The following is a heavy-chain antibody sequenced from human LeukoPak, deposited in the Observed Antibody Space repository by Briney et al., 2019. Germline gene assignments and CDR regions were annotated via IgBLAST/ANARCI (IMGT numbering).Heavy chain of an antibody. D-gene: IGHD6-13*01. V-gene: IGHV3-9*01. CDR2: ISWNSGSI. Sequence: GGSLRLSCAASGFTFSSYSMNWVRQAPGKGLEWVSGISWNSGSIGYADSVKGRFTISRDNAKNSLYLQMNSLRAEDTALYYCAKAIAGPWGQGTLVTVSS. CDR3: AKAIAGP. J-gene: IGHJ5*02. CDR1: GFTFSSYS.